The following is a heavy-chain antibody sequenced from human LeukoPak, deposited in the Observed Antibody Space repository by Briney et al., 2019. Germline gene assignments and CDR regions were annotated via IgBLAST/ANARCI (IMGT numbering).Heavy chain of an antibody. Sequence: TGGSLRLSCAASGLTVSSNYMSWVRQAPGKGLEWVSIIYNGGSGSRIYYADSVKGRFTISRDNSKNTLYLQMNSLRAEDTAIYYCAREAGYDTGGYPRDYWGQGTLVTVSS. V-gene: IGHV3-66*01. J-gene: IGHJ4*02. D-gene: IGHD2-8*02. CDR2: IYNGGSGSRI. CDR1: GLTVSSNY. CDR3: AREAGYDTGGYPRDY.